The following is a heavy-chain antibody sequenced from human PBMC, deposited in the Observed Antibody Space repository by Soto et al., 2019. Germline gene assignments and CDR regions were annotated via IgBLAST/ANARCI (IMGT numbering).Heavy chain of an antibody. CDR1: GGSISSGGYS. CDR3: ARAMTTVTTIDY. V-gene: IGHV4-30-2*01. CDR2: IYHSGST. Sequence: SETLSLTCAVSGGSISSGGYSWSWIRQPPGKGLEWIGYIYHSGSTYYNPSLKSRVTISVDRSKNQFSLKLSSVTAADTAVYYCARAMTTVTTIDYWGQGTRVTVSS. D-gene: IGHD4-17*01. J-gene: IGHJ4*02.